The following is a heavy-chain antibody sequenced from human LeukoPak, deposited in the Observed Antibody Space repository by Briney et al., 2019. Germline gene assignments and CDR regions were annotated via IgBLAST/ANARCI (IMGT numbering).Heavy chain of an antibody. CDR3: ASLVGCSSTGCYIPMAPYYFDY. D-gene: IGHD2-2*02. CDR1: GGSISSYY. CDR2: IYYSGST. J-gene: IGHJ4*02. Sequence: SETLSLTCTVSGGSISSYYWSWIRQPPGKGLEWIGYIYYSGSTNYNPSLKSRVTISVDTSKNQFSLKLSSVTAADTAVYYCASLVGCSSTGCYIPMAPYYFDYWGQGTLVTVSS. V-gene: IGHV4-59*01.